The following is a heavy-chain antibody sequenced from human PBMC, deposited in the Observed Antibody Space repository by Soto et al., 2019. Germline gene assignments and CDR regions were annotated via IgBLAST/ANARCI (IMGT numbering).Heavy chain of an antibody. CDR3: ATNPTEWYYDILTGKV. J-gene: IGHJ6*02. D-gene: IGHD3-9*01. V-gene: IGHV3-23*01. CDR1: WLTVISYS. CDR2: ISGSGDNT. Sequence: GGFLTRSYAASWLTVISYSTTLVRPAPGTGLEWVSAISGSGDNTYYSDSVQGRFTISRDNSKNTVYLQMNSLGAEDTAVYYGATNPTEWYYDILTGKVWGQGTTVTVAS.